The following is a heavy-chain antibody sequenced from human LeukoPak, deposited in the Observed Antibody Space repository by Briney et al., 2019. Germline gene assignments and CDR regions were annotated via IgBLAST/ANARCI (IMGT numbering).Heavy chain of an antibody. CDR1: GFTFSSYE. Sequence: PRGSLRLSCAASGFTFSSYEMNWVRQAPGKGLEWVSYIRSSGSTKYYADSLMGRFTLSRDNAKKSLYLQMNRLRAEHTALYYCAREALTETTVGPYDYWGQGTLVTVSS. V-gene: IGHV3-48*03. D-gene: IGHD4-17*01. CDR3: AREALTETTVGPYDY. J-gene: IGHJ4*02. CDR2: IRSSGSTK.